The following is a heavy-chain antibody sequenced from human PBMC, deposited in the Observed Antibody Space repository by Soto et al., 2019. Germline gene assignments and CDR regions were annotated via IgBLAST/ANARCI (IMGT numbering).Heavy chain of an antibody. CDR1: GRSLSSGGYY. Sequence: SETLSLTCTVSGRSLSSGGYYWSWIRQHPGKGLEWIGYIYYSGSTYYNPSLKSRVTISVDTSKNQFSLKLSSVTAADTAVYYCAVTFPNDFYYYGMDVWGQGTTVTVSS. D-gene: IGHD3-3*01. CDR3: AVTFPNDFYYYGMDV. V-gene: IGHV4-31*03. J-gene: IGHJ6*02. CDR2: IYYSGST.